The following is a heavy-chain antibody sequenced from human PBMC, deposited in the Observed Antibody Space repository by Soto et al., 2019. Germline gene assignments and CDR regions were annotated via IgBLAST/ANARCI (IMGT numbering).Heavy chain of an antibody. CDR3: ARGRGSENYRGHWFDP. Sequence: GGSLRLSCAASGFTFGGHSMNWIRQAPGKGLEWVSYIISTGSVTHYAESVKGRFTISRDNGKNSLYLQMNSLRVDDTAVYYCARGRGSENYRGHWFDPWGQGTLVTVSS. CDR2: IISTGSVT. D-gene: IGHD3-10*01. V-gene: IGHV3-48*01. CDR1: GFTFGGHS. J-gene: IGHJ5*02.